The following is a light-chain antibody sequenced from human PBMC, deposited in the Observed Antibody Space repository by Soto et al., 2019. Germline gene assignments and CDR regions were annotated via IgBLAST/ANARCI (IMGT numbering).Light chain of an antibody. CDR1: SSDVGGYNY. CDR3: SSYAGSNNLV. V-gene: IGLV2-8*01. CDR2: AVN. J-gene: IGLJ2*01. Sequence: QSALTQPPSASGSPGQSVTISCTGTSSDVGGYNYVSWYQQHPGKAPKLMIYAVNKRPSGVPNRFSGSKSGNTASLTASGLQSEDEGHYYCSSYAGSNNLVFGGGAKVTVL.